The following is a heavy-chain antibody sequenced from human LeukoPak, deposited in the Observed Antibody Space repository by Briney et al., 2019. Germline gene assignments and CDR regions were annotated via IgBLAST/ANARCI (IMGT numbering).Heavy chain of an antibody. J-gene: IGHJ4*02. CDR3: ARTEYSWNYNY. CDR1: GGSISSSSYY. Sequence: SETLSLTCSVSGGSISSSSYYWGWIRQPPGKGLEWIGSVSNSGSTYYTPSLKSRVSISVDMSKNQFSLKLSSVTAADTAIYYSARTEYSWNYNYWGQGILVTVSS. D-gene: IGHD1-7*01. CDR2: VSNSGST. V-gene: IGHV4-39*01.